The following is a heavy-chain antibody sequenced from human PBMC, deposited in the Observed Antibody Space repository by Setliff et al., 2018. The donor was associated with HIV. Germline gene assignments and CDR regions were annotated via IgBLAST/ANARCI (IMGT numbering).Heavy chain of an antibody. V-gene: IGHV4-31*02. D-gene: IGHD3-22*01. J-gene: IGHJ3*02. Sequence: SETLSLTCTVSGGSIRSGSYYWSWIRQHPEKGLEWIGYIYYSGTAYYNPSLKSRVTMSLDTSKNQFSLKLSSVTAADTAVYYCARVGDFYDSSGYYSVLDAFDIWGRGTMVTVSS. CDR1: GGSIRSGSYY. CDR3: ARVGDFYDSSGYYSVLDAFDI. CDR2: IYYSGTA.